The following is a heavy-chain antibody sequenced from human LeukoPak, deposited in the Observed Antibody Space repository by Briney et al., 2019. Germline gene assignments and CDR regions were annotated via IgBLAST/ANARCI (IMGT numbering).Heavy chain of an antibody. D-gene: IGHD4-17*01. CDR2: INPNSGNT. CDR3: ARVGYGDYLDY. Sequence: GASVKVSCKASGYTFTGYNMHWVRQAPGQGLEWMGWINPNSGNTNYAQKLQGRVTMTTDTSTSIAYMELRSLRSDGTAVYYCARVGYGDYLDYWGQGTLVTVSS. CDR1: GYTFTGYN. V-gene: IGHV1-18*04. J-gene: IGHJ4*02.